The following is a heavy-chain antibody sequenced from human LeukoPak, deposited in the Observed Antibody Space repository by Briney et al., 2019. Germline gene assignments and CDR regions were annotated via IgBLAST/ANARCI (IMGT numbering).Heavy chain of an antibody. D-gene: IGHD6-19*01. CDR3: ARHMYSSGWYPHRPRDNWFDP. V-gene: IGHV4-38-2*02. J-gene: IGHJ5*02. CDR2: INHSGST. Sequence: SETLSLTCTVSGYSISSGYYWSWIRQPPGKGLEWIGEINHSGSTNYNPSLKSRVTISVDTSKNQFSLKLSSVTAADTAVYYCARHMYSSGWYPHRPRDNWFDPWGQGTLVTVSS. CDR1: GYSISSGYY.